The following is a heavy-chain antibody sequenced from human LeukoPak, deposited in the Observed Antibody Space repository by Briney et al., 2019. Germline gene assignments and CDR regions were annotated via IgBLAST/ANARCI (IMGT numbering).Heavy chain of an antibody. CDR1: GFTFSSYW. D-gene: IGHD2-15*01. CDR3: ARSAAYYYYGMDV. J-gene: IGHJ6*02. Sequence: TGGSLRLSCAASGFTFSSYWMHWVRQAPGKGLVWVSRINSDGSSTSYADSVKGRFTISRDNAKNTLYLQMNSLRAEDTAVYYCARSAAYYYYGMDVWGQGTTVTVSS. CDR2: INSDGSST. V-gene: IGHV3-74*01.